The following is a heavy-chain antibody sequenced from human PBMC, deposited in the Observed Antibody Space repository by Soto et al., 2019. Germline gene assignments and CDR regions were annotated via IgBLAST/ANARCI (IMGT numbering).Heavy chain of an antibody. D-gene: IGHD6-13*01. V-gene: IGHV1-69*01. CDR1: GYTFTSYS. Sequence: QVQLVQSGAEVKKPGASVKVSCKASGYTFTSYSLHWVRQAPGQGLEWMGGIIPIFGTANYAQKFQGRVTITADESTSTAYMELSSLRSEDTAVYYCAVLAAPYYYYGMDVWGQGTTVTVSS. J-gene: IGHJ6*02. CDR2: IIPIFGTA. CDR3: AVLAAPYYYYGMDV.